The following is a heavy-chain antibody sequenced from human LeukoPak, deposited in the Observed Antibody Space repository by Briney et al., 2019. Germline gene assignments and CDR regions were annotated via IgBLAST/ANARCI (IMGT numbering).Heavy chain of an antibody. CDR2: VYTSGTT. J-gene: IGHJ4*02. D-gene: IGHD3-3*01. Sequence: SETLSLTCTVSGGSISPYYWSWIRQPAGKGLEWIGRVYTSGTTNYNPSLKSRVTMSVDASKNQFSLKLTSVAAADTAVYSCARVRFGPGGELFDYWGQGTLVTVSS. CDR1: GGSISPYY. V-gene: IGHV4-4*07. CDR3: ARVRFGPGGELFDY.